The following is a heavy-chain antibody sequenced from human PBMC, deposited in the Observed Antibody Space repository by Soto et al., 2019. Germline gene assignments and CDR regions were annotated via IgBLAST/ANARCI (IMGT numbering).Heavy chain of an antibody. CDR1: GGSISSGGYY. CDR2: IYYSGST. V-gene: IGHV4-31*03. D-gene: IGHD2-15*01. J-gene: IGHJ5*02. CDR3: ARDAADCSGGSCYGVGWFDP. Sequence: QVQLQESGPGLVKPSQTLSLTCTVSGGSISSGGYYWSWIRQHPGKGLEWIGYIYYSGSTYYNPSLKSRVTISVDTSKNQFSLKLSSVTAADTAVYYCARDAADCSGGSCYGVGWFDPRGQGTLVTVSS.